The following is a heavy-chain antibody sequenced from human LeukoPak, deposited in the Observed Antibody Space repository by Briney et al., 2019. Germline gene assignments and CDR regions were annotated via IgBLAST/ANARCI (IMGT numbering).Heavy chain of an antibody. CDR3: ARDNPSIAAAGFDY. J-gene: IGHJ4*02. D-gene: IGHD6-13*01. CDR1: GGTFSSYA. V-gene: IGHV1-69*13. Sequence: SVKVSCKASGGTFSSYAISWVRQAPGQGLEWMGGIIPNFGTANYAQKFQGRVTITADESTSTAYMELSSLRSEDTAVYYCARDNPSIAAAGFDYWGQGTLVTVSS. CDR2: IIPNFGTA.